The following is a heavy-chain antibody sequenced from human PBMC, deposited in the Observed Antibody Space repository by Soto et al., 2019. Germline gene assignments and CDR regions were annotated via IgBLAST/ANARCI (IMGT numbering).Heavy chain of an antibody. CDR3: ARMGLYSSSWFDP. J-gene: IGHJ5*02. Sequence: QVQLVESGGGVVQPGRSLRLSCAASGFTFSSYGMHWVRQAPGKGLEWVAVIWYDGSNKYYADSVKGRFTISRDNSKNTLYLQMNSLRAEDTAVYYCARMGLYSSSWFDPWGQGTLVTVSS. V-gene: IGHV3-33*01. CDR1: GFTFSSYG. D-gene: IGHD6-13*01. CDR2: IWYDGSNK.